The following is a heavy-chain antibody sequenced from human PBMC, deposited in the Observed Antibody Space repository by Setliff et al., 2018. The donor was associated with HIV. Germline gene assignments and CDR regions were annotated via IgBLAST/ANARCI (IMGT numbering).Heavy chain of an antibody. Sequence: ASVKVSCKASGYTFTSYYMHWVRQAPGQGLEWMGIINPSGGSTSYAQKFQGRVTMTTDTSTSTAYMELRSLRSDDTAVYYCATHDRILATIWTENYFDYWGQGTLVTVSS. CDR2: INPSGGST. CDR1: GYTFTSYY. D-gene: IGHD5-12*01. CDR3: ATHDRILATIWTENYFDY. J-gene: IGHJ4*02. V-gene: IGHV1-46*01.